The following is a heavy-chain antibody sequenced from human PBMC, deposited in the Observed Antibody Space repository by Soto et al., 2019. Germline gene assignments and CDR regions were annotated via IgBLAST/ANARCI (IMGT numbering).Heavy chain of an antibody. CDR1: GFTFSSYA. V-gene: IGHV3-23*01. CDR3: AKGRRRVVVITFLACYFDY. J-gene: IGHJ4*02. D-gene: IGHD3-22*01. Sequence: PGGSLRLSCAASGFTFSSYAMSWVRQAPGKGLDWVSAISGSGGSTYYADSVKGRFTISRDNSKNTLYLQMNSLRAEDTAVYYCAKGRRRVVVITFLACYFDYWGQGTLVTVSS. CDR2: ISGSGGST.